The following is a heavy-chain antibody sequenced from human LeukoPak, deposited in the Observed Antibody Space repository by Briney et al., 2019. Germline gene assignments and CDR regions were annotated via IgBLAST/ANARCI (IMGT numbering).Heavy chain of an antibody. CDR1: GFTFSTYG. J-gene: IGHJ3*02. CDR2: IRNDATIK. V-gene: IGHV3-30*02. D-gene: IGHD3-16*01. Sequence: GGSLRLSCAASGFTFSTYGMHWVRQASGKGLEWVAFIRNDATIKYYADSVKGRFTISRDNSKNTLYLQMNSLRAEDTALYYCAKVHWGSTDAFDIWGQGTMVTVSS. CDR3: AKVHWGSTDAFDI.